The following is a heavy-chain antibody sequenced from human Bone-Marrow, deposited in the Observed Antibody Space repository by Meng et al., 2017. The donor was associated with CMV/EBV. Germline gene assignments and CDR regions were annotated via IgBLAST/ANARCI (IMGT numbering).Heavy chain of an antibody. CDR3: ARRLPIVEGATTFAN. Sequence: ASVNVSCKVSGYDFLNHGISWVRQTPGQGLEWMGWITTYNDNRNYGEKFQDRLSLTTDTSTSTAYMEPRSLTSDDTAVYYCARRLPIVEGATTFANWGPGTLVPGSS. CDR1: GYDFLNHG. CDR2: ITTYNDNR. V-gene: IGHV1-18*01. D-gene: IGHD2-21*01. J-gene: IGHJ4*02.